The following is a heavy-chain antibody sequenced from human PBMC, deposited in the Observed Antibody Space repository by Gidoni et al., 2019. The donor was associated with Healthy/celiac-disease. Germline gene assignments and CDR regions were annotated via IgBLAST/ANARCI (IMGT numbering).Heavy chain of an antibody. J-gene: IGHJ2*01. D-gene: IGHD6-19*01. Sequence: EVQLVESGGGLVQPGRSLRLSCVASGFTFDDYAMHWVRKAPGKGLEWVSGISWNSGSIGYADSVKGRFTISRDNAKNSLYLQMNSLRAEDTALYYCAKHSGWYAGEWYFDLWGRGTLVTVSS. CDR2: ISWNSGSI. V-gene: IGHV3-9*01. CDR3: AKHSGWYAGEWYFDL. CDR1: GFTFDDYA.